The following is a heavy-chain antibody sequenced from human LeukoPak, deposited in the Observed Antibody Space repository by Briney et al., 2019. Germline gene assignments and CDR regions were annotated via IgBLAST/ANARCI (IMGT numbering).Heavy chain of an antibody. CDR3: ARVQGSSFPNYYYYGMDV. V-gene: IGHV3-30-3*01. CDR1: GFTFSSYA. J-gene: IGHJ6*02. Sequence: GGSLRLSCAASGFTFSSYAMHWVRQAPGKGLEWVAVISYDGSNKYYADSVKGRFTISRDNSKNTLYLQMNSLRAEDTAVYYCARVQGSSFPNYYYYGMDVWGQGTTVTVSS. D-gene: IGHD6-13*01. CDR2: ISYDGSNK.